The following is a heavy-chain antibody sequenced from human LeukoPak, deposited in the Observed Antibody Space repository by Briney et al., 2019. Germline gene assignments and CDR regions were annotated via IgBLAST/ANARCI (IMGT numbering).Heavy chain of an antibody. CDR2: IYTSGST. Sequence: PSETLSLTXTVSGGSISSYYWSWIRQPAGKGLEWIGRIYTSGSTNYNPSLKSRVTMPVDTSKNQFSLKLSSVTAADTAVYYCARQSTVTKGVGYYYYYMDVWGKGTTVTVSS. J-gene: IGHJ6*03. CDR1: GGSISSYY. D-gene: IGHD4-17*01. CDR3: ARQSTVTKGVGYYYYYMDV. V-gene: IGHV4-4*07.